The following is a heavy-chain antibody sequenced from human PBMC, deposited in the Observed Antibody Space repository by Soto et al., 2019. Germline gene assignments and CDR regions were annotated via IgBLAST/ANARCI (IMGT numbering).Heavy chain of an antibody. CDR3: AKDGGRAVYCGNWFDT. V-gene: IGHV1-69*15. Sequence: VQLVQSGAEVKKPGSSVKVSCKASGGTCSNYAITWVRQAPGQGLEWLGRTIPIFGTRDYAQKLQGRVTITADDSTTTAYMELSSLRFDDTAVYYCAKDGGRAVYCGNWFDTWCQGTLVTVSS. CDR2: TIPIFGTR. D-gene: IGHD2-15*01. J-gene: IGHJ5*02. CDR1: GGTCSNYA.